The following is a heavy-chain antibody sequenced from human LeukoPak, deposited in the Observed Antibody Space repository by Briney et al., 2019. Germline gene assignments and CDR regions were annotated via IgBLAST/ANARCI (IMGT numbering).Heavy chain of an antibody. CDR3: ARVYAVATFSWFDP. CDR1: GGSFSGYY. D-gene: IGHD4-4*01. J-gene: IGHJ5*02. CDR2: INHSGST. Sequence: SETLSLTCAVYGGSFSGYYWSWIRQPPGKGLEWIGEINHSGSTNYNPSLKSRVTISVDTSKNQFSLKLSSVTAADTAVYYCARVYAVATFSWFDPWGQGTLVTVSS. V-gene: IGHV4-34*01.